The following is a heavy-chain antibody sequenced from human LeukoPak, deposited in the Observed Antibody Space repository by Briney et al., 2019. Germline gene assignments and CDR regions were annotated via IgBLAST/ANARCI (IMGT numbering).Heavy chain of an antibody. V-gene: IGHV3-53*01. J-gene: IGHJ6*02. CDR2: IYSGGST. D-gene: IGHD2-2*01. CDR1: GLPFSSYW. Sequence: GGSLRLSCTASGLPFSSYWMSWVRQAPGKGLEWVSVIYSGGSTYYADSVKGRFTISRDNSKNTLYLQMNSLRAEDTAVYYCARAIVVVPAAQYGMDVWGQGTTVTVSS. CDR3: ARAIVVVPAAQYGMDV.